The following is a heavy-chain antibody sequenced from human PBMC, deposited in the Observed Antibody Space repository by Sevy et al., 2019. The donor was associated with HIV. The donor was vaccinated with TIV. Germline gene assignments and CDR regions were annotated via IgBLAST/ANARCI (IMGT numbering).Heavy chain of an antibody. CDR1: GFPFSKYV. V-gene: IGHV3-23*01. CDR3: AKDGGRVGTTYYYYGMDV. J-gene: IGHJ6*02. D-gene: IGHD1-26*01. CDR2: ISGSDGTT. Sequence: GESLKISCAASGFPFSKYVMTWVRQAPGKGLEWVSIISGSDGTTYYADSVKGRFTISRDNSKDTLYLQMNSLRAEDTAIYYCAKDGGRVGTTYYYYGMDVWGQGTTVTVSS.